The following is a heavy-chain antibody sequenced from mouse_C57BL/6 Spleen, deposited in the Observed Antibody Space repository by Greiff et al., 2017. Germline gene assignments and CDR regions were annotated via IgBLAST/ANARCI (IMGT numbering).Heavy chain of an antibody. Sequence: VQLVESGAELVRPGASVTLSCKASGYTFTDYEMHWVKQTPVHGLEWIGAIDPETGGTAYNQKFKGKAILTADRSSSTAYMELRSLTSEDSAVYYCTRILITTVVADAMDYWGQGTSVTVSS. V-gene: IGHV1-15*01. CDR1: GYTFTDYE. D-gene: IGHD1-1*01. CDR3: TRILITTVVADAMDY. J-gene: IGHJ4*01. CDR2: IDPETGGT.